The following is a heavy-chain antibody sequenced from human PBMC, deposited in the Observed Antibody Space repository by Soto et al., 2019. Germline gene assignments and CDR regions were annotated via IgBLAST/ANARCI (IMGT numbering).Heavy chain of an antibody. Sequence: QVQLVQSGAEVKKPGSSVKVSCKASGGTFSSYAISWVRQAPGQGLEWMGGIIPIFGTANYAQKFQGRVTIPADESTSTAYMELSSLRSEDTAVYYCARDPRSIAAPGGDYFDYWGQGTLVTVSS. CDR1: GGTFSSYA. CDR3: ARDPRSIAAPGGDYFDY. V-gene: IGHV1-69*12. J-gene: IGHJ4*02. D-gene: IGHD6-6*01. CDR2: IIPIFGTA.